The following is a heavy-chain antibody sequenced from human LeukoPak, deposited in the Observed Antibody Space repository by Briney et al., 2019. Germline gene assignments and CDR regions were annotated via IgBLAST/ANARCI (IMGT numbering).Heavy chain of an antibody. D-gene: IGHD3-10*01. CDR2: IYYSGST. Sequence: PSETLSLTCTVSGGSISSSSYYWGWIRQPPGKGLEWSGSIYYSGSTYYNPSLKRRVTISVDTSTNQFSMKLSSVAAADTAVYYCAASALYGSGSYSLDFWGQGTLVTVSS. J-gene: IGHJ4*02. CDR1: GGSISSSSYY. CDR3: AASALYGSGSYSLDF. V-gene: IGHV4-39*01.